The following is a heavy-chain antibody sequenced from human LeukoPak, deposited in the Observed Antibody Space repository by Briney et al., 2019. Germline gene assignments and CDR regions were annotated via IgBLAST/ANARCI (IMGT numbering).Heavy chain of an antibody. V-gene: IGHV3-30-3*01. J-gene: IGHJ6*02. CDR3: ARATGAATHYYYYGMDV. Sequence: GGSLRLSCAASGFTFSSYAMHWVRQAPGKGLEWVAVISYDGSNKYYADSVKGRFPISRDNSKNTLYLQMNSLRAEDTAVYYCARATGAATHYYYYGMDVWGQGTTVTVSS. CDR1: GFTFSSYA. D-gene: IGHD3-10*01. CDR2: ISYDGSNK.